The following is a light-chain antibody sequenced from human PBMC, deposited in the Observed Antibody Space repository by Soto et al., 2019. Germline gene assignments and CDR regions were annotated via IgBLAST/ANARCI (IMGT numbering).Light chain of an antibody. V-gene: IGKV1-5*01. J-gene: IGKJ2*01. CDR1: QSIQTW. CDR2: DAS. Sequence: DIQMTQSPSTLSASVGDRVTISCRASQSIQTWFAWYQQRPGKAPNLLIFDASDLASGVSSRFSGSGSGAEFTLTISSLQADDFATYYCQQYESYPYTFGRGTRLEIK. CDR3: QQYESYPYT.